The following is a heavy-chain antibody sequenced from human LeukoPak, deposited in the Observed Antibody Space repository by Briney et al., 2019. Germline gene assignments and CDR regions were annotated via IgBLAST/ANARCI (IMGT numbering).Heavy chain of an antibody. CDR1: GGSITNSNYY. Sequence: SETLSLTCSVSGGSITNSNYYWGWIRQPPGKGLEYLGLIYYTGSTYYNPSLKSRVIISVDTSKNQFSLKLSSVTAADTAVYYCQSRFLEWLLDYWGQGTLVTVSS. CDR3: QSRFLEWLLDY. D-gene: IGHD3-3*01. J-gene: IGHJ4*02. V-gene: IGHV4-39*01. CDR2: IYYTGST.